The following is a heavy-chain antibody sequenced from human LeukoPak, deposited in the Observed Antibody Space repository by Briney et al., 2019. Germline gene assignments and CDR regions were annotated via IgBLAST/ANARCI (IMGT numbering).Heavy chain of an antibody. CDR1: EFTFSTYG. J-gene: IGHJ4*02. CDR2: IRYDGNNK. CDR3: AKEKGFGLSQTGYDSSGYYRYYFDY. V-gene: IGHV3-30*02. D-gene: IGHD3-22*01. Sequence: PGGSLRLSCAASEFTFSTYGMHWVRQAPGKGLEWVAFIRYDGNNKYDADSVKGRFTISRDNSKNTLYLQMNSLRAEDTAVYYCAKEKGFGLSQTGYDSSGYYRYYFDYWGQGTLVTVSS.